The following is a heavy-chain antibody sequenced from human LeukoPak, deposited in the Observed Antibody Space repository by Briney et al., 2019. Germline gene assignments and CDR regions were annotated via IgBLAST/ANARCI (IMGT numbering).Heavy chain of an antibody. CDR3: ATDYYDSSGYLYFQH. J-gene: IGHJ1*01. Sequence: RASVKVSCKASGYTFTSYDINWMRQATGQGLEWMGWMNPNSGNTGYAQKFQGRVTMTRNTSISTAYMELSSLRSEDTAVYYCATDYYDSSGYLYFQHWGQGTLVTVSS. CDR2: MNPNSGNT. CDR1: GYTFTSYD. D-gene: IGHD3-22*01. V-gene: IGHV1-8*01.